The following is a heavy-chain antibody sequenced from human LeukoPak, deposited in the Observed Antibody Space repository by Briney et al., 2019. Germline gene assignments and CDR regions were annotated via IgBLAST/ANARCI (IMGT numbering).Heavy chain of an antibody. V-gene: IGHV4-59*12. CDR1: GGSISSYY. CDR3: ARRAGGPRNYYHYMDV. D-gene: IGHD3-16*01. J-gene: IGHJ6*03. Sequence: SETLSLTCTVSGGSISSYYWSWIRQPPGKGLEWIGYIYYSGSTNYNPSLKSRVTISVDTSKNQFSLKLSSVTAADTAVYYCARRAGGPRNYYHYMDVWGKGTTVTVSS. CDR2: IYYSGST.